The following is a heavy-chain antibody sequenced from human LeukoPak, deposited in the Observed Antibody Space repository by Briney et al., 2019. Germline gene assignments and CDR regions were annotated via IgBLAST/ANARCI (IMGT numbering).Heavy chain of an antibody. D-gene: IGHD4-23*01. Sequence: PGGSLRLSCAASGFTFSSYNMNWVRQAPGKGLEWVSYISGSSTYIYYIDSVKGRFTISRDNAKNSLYLQMNSLRAGDTAVYYCAKDIYGGNGPNDYWGQGTLVTVSS. J-gene: IGHJ4*02. CDR1: GFTFSSYN. CDR2: ISGSSTYI. CDR3: AKDIYGGNGPNDY. V-gene: IGHV3-21*01.